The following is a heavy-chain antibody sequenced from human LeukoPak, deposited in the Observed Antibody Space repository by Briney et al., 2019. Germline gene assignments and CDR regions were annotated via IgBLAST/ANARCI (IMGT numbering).Heavy chain of an antibody. J-gene: IGHJ4*02. CDR2: ISYDGSNK. V-gene: IGHV3-30*18. CDR3: AKRYGGKGYFDY. D-gene: IGHD4-23*01. Sequence: GGSPRLSCAASGFTFSSYGMHWVRQAPGKGLEWVAVISYDGSNKYYADSVKGRFTISRDNSKNTLYLQMNSLRAEDTAVYYCAKRYGGKGYFDYWGQGTLVTVSS. CDR1: GFTFSSYG.